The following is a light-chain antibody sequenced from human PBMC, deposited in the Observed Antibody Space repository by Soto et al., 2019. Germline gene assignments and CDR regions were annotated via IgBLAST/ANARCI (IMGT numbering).Light chain of an antibody. CDR2: DAS. Sequence: DIQMDQPQSSLSASVVDRATVTYPASQDISDHLNWYQYKEGEAPQLLIYDASNLESGVPSRFSGSGSGTDFTLTISSLQPQDIATYYCQHFANLPMTFGKGTQLEIK. CDR1: QDISDH. J-gene: IGKJ5*01. V-gene: IGKV1-33*01. CDR3: QHFANLPMT.